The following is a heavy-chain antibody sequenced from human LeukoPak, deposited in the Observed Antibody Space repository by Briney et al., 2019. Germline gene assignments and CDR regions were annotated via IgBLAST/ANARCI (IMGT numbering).Heavy chain of an antibody. J-gene: IGHJ4*02. CDR2: INTDGSST. V-gene: IGHV3-74*01. CDR3: AKGGVIVVVPAHDSDFDY. D-gene: IGHD2-2*01. CDR1: GFTFSSYW. Sequence: GGSPRLSCAASGFTFSSYWMHWVRQAPGKGLVWVSRINTDGSSTSYADSVKGRFTISRDNAKNTLYLQMNSLRAEDTAVYYCAKGGVIVVVPAHDSDFDYWGQGTLVTVSS.